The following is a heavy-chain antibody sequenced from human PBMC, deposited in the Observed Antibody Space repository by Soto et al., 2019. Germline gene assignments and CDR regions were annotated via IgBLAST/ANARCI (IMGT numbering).Heavy chain of an antibody. CDR1: GYAFTTYR. Sequence: QVHLVQSGAEVKKPGASVKVSCKGSGYAFTTYRITWVRQAPGQGLEWMGWISAHNGNTNYAQKLQGRVTVTRDTSTGTAYMELRSLRSDDTAVYYCARRRYGDYWGQGALVTVSS. D-gene: IGHD1-1*01. V-gene: IGHV1-18*01. CDR2: ISAHNGNT. CDR3: ARRRYGDY. J-gene: IGHJ4*02.